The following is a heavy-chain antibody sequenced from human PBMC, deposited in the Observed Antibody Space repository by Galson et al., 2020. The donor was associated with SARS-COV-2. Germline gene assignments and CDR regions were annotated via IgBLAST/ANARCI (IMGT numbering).Heavy chain of an antibody. V-gene: IGHV1-8*01. CDR3: ARGTSITIFGVVIFRYYFDY. D-gene: IGHD3-3*01. J-gene: IGHJ4*02. CDR1: GYTFTSYD. Sequence: ASVKVSCKASGYTFTSYDINWVRQATGQGLEWMGWMNPNSGNTGYAQKFQGRVTMTRNTSISTAYMELSSLRSEDTAVYYCARGTSITIFGVVIFRYYFDYWGQGTLVTVSS. CDR2: MNPNSGNT.